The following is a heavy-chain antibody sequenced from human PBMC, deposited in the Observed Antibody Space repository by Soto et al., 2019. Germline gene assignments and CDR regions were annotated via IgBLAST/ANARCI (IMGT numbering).Heavy chain of an antibody. D-gene: IGHD2-21*02. J-gene: IGHJ6*02. Sequence: GGSLRLSCTASGFIFDSYNIHWVRQAPGKGLEWVTLVLYNGSQRRYADSVRGRFTISRDNSKNTVYLQMSSLRSEDTASYYCARDGFSYGDTYYYGLDVWGQGTTVTVSS. CDR1: GFIFDSYN. CDR2: VLYNGSQR. V-gene: IGHV3-30-3*01. CDR3: ARDGFSYGDTYYYGLDV.